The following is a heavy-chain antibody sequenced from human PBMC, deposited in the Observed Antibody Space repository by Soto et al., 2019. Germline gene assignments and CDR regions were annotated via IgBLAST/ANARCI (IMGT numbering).Heavy chain of an antibody. CDR3: ARLVYSGYDYQNWFDP. CDR2: IYPGDSDT. J-gene: IGHJ5*02. D-gene: IGHD5-12*01. Sequence: PGESLKISCKGSGYSFTSYWIGWVRQMPGKGLEWMGIIYPGDSDTRYSPSFQGQVTISADKSISTAYLQWSSLKASDTAMYYCARLVYSGYDYQNWFDPWGQGTLVTVSS. CDR1: GYSFTSYW. V-gene: IGHV5-51*01.